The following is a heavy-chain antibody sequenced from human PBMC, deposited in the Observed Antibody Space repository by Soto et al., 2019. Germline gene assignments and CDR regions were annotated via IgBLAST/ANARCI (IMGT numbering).Heavy chain of an antibody. V-gene: IGHV4-34*01. CDR1: GGSFSGYY. D-gene: IGHD3-16*01. Sequence: QVQLQQWGAGLLKPSETLSLTCAVYGGSFSGYYWSWIRQPPGKGLEWIGEITHSGSTNYNPSLKSRVTVSVYTSKNQFSLKLSSVTAADTAVYYCAREPRGSMGGFDYWGQGTLVTVSS. CDR3: AREPRGSMGGFDY. J-gene: IGHJ4*02. CDR2: ITHSGST.